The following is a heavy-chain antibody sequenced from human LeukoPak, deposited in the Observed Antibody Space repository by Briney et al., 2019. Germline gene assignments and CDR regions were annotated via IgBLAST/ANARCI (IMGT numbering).Heavy chain of an antibody. J-gene: IGHJ4*02. Sequence: GGSLRLSCAASGFTFSSYAMSWVRQAPGKGLEWVAVISYDGSNKYYADSVKGRFTISRDNSKNTLYLQMNSLRAEDTAVYYCAKGVYVWGSYRYGGYFDYWGQGTLVTVSS. D-gene: IGHD3-16*02. CDR2: ISYDGSNK. CDR1: GFTFSSYA. CDR3: AKGVYVWGSYRYGGYFDY. V-gene: IGHV3-30*18.